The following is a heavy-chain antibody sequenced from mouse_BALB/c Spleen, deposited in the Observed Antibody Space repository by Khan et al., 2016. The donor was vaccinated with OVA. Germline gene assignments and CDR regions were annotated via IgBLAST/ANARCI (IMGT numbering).Heavy chain of an antibody. CDR3: AKFTPDYYTMDY. J-gene: IGHJ4*01. V-gene: IGHV2-3*01. D-gene: IGHD1-1*01. CDR1: GFTLRSYG. CDR2: IGGDGGT. Sequence: QIQFLQSGPGLVAPSERLSITCTVSGFTLRSYGVNWVRQTPGKGLEWMGGIGGDGGTNNYAGLKSRLTNNKDNSKNQVYLKLDNLQTYDTATYYCAKFTPDYYTMDYWGQGTSVTVSS.